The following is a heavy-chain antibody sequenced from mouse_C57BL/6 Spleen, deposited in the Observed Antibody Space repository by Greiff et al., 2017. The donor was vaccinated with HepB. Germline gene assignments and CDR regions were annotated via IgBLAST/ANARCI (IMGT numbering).Heavy chain of an antibody. CDR1: GFTFSDYG. J-gene: IGHJ1*03. V-gene: IGHV5-17*01. CDR2: ISSGSSTI. Sequence: EVHLVESGGGLVKPGGSLKLSCAASGFTFSDYGMHWVRQAPEKGLEWVAYISSGSSTIYYADTVKGRFTISRDNAKNTLFLQMTSLRSEDTAMYYCASSYWWYFDVWGTGTTVTVSS. CDR3: ASSYWWYFDV. D-gene: IGHD1-1*01.